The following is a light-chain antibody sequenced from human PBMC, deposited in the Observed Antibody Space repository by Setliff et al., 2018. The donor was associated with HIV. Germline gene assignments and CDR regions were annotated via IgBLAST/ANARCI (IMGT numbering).Light chain of an antibody. J-gene: IGLJ2*01. CDR2: QVT. Sequence: QSALAQPASVSGTLGQSLTISCIGTNSDIGGYNYVSWYQHQPGKVPKLIISQVTNRPSGISNRFSGSRSGVTASLTIAGLQTDDDGDYYCSSYTTRKIVIFGGGTKVTVL. V-gene: IGLV2-14*01. CDR3: SSYTTRKIVI. CDR1: NSDIGGYNY.